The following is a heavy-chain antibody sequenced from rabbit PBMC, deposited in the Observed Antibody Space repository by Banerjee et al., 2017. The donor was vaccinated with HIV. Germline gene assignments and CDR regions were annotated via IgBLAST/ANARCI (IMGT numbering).Heavy chain of an antibody. CDR3: ARGGL. Sequence: QEQLEESGGDLVKPEGSLTLTCTASGFSFSSSYWICWVRQAPGKGLEWIACIYAGSSGYTYYASWAKGRFAISKTSSTTVTLQMTNLTAADTATYFCARGGLWGPGTLVTVS. CDR1: GFSFSSSYW. V-gene: IGHV1S45*01. J-gene: IGHJ4*01. CDR2: IYAGSSGYT.